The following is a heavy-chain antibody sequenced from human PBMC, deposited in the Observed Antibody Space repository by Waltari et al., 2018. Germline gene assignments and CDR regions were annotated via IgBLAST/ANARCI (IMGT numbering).Heavy chain of an antibody. D-gene: IGHD3-3*01. Sequence: QVQLVQSGAEVKKPGASVKVSCKASGYTFTSYGISWVRQAPGQGLEWMGWISAYNGNTNYAQKLQGRVTMTTDTSTSTAYMELRSLRSDDTAVYYCARTYYDFWSGPGAYYYYMDVWGKGTTVTVSS. V-gene: IGHV1-18*01. CDR3: ARTYYDFWSGPGAYYYYMDV. CDR1: GYTFTSYG. CDR2: ISAYNGNT. J-gene: IGHJ6*03.